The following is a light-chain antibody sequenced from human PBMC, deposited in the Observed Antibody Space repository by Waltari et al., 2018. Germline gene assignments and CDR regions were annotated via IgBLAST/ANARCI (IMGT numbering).Light chain of an antibody. J-gene: IGLJ3*02. CDR2: KAN. V-gene: IGLV8-61*01. CDR3: LLYMGSGIWV. CDR1: FDSRSSPYS. Sequence: QTLVTQAPSLSVSPGGTVPLTDAFRFDSRSSPYSPSWYQQSPGQTPRTLVYKANIRSSGVPDRFSGSVLGNKAVLIITGAQAEDESTYYCLLYMGSGIWVFGGGTKLTVL.